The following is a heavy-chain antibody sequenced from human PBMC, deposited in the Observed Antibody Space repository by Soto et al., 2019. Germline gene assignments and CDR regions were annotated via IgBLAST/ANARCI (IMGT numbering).Heavy chain of an antibody. J-gene: IGHJ6*03. D-gene: IGHD3-10*02. CDR3: ARDASRNYVAYYYYYYMDV. V-gene: IGHV3-21*01. CDR2: ISSSSSYI. Sequence: GGSLRLSCAASGFTFSSYSMNWVRQAPGKGLEWVSSISSSSSYIYYADSVKGRFTISRDNAKNSLYLQMNSLRAEDTAVYYCARDASRNYVAYYYYYYMDVWGKGTTVTVSS. CDR1: GFTFSSYS.